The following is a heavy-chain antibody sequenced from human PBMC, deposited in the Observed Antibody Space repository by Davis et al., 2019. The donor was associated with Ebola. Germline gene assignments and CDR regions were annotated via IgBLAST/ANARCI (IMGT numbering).Heavy chain of an antibody. D-gene: IGHD2-21*02. Sequence: ASVKVSCKSSGYTFSDYGIAWLRQAPGQGLEWMGWINTDNGNTDYEEKLQGRLTMTAETSTRTAYMELRRLTSDDTAMYYCARDLGGGDFVYWGQGSLVTVSS. CDR1: GYTFSDYG. V-gene: IGHV1-18*01. CDR2: INTDNGNT. J-gene: IGHJ4*02. CDR3: ARDLGGGDFVY.